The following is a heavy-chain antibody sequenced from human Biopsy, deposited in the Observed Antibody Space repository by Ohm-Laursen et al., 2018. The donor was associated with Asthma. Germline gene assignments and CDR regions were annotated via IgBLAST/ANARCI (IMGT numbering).Heavy chain of an antibody. Sequence: SLRLSCAASGFTFSSYAMSWVRQAPGKGLEWVSAISGSGGSTYYADSVKGRFTISRDNSKNTLYLQMNSLRAGDTAVYYCAKDVVWFRELGGMDVWGQGTTVTVSS. J-gene: IGHJ6*02. V-gene: IGHV3-23*01. CDR1: GFTFSSYA. CDR2: ISGSGGST. D-gene: IGHD3-10*01. CDR3: AKDVVWFRELGGMDV.